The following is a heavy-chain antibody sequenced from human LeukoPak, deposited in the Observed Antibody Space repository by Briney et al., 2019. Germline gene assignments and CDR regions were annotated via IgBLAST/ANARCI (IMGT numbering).Heavy chain of an antibody. Sequence: ASVKVSCKASGYTFTGYYMHWVRQAPGQGLEWMGWINPNSGGTNYAQKFQGRVTMTRDTSISTAYMELSRLRSDDTAVYYCARAGETAKVTDNAFGIWGQGTMVTVSS. V-gene: IGHV1-2*02. D-gene: IGHD5-18*01. CDR3: ARAGETAKVTDNAFGI. CDR2: INPNSGGT. J-gene: IGHJ3*02. CDR1: GYTFTGYY.